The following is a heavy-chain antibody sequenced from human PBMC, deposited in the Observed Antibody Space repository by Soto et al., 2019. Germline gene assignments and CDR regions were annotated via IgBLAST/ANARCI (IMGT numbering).Heavy chain of an antibody. CDR2: ISAYNGNT. Sequence: ASVKVSCKASGYTFTSYGMSWVRQAPGQGLEWMGWISAYNGNTNYAQKLQGRVTLTTDTSTSTAYMELRSLRSDDTAVYYCARGRYDYIWGSYRYPDAFDIWGQGTMVT. D-gene: IGHD3-16*02. CDR1: GYTFTSYG. V-gene: IGHV1-18*01. CDR3: ARGRYDYIWGSYRYPDAFDI. J-gene: IGHJ3*02.